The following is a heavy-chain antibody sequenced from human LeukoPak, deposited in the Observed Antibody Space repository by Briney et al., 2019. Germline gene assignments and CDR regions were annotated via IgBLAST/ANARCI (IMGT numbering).Heavy chain of an antibody. J-gene: IGHJ4*02. Sequence: GGSLRLSCAASGFTFNNYAMTWVRQAPGKGLEWVSAISHTGSSTYFADSVQGRFTISRDNAKNSLYLQMNSLRAEDTAVYYCATNYYGSGSYYNVDDYWGQGTLVTVSS. CDR2: ISHTGSST. V-gene: IGHV3-23*01. CDR1: GFTFNNYA. D-gene: IGHD3-10*01. CDR3: ATNYYGSGSYYNVDDY.